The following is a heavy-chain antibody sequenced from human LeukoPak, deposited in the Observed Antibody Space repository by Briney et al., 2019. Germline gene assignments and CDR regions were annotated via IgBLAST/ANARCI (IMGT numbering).Heavy chain of an antibody. CDR2: ISDSGDAT. D-gene: IGHD4-23*01. V-gene: IGHV3-23*01. CDR3: AKERGHSKPFDY. J-gene: IGHJ4*02. CDR1: GFILSYYG. Sequence: HSGGSLTLSCEVSGFILSYYGMNWVRQAPGKGLEWVSAISDSGDATYYADSVKGRFTISRDNSKSTLYLQMNNLRAEDTALYYCAKERGHSKPFDYWGQGTLVTVSS.